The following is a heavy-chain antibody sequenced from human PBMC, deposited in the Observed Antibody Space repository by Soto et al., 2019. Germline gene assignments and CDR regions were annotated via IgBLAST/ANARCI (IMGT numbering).Heavy chain of an antibody. V-gene: IGHV3-74*01. CDR1: KFSFSGYW. CDR3: ARVASGSYDWFDP. D-gene: IGHD1-26*01. Sequence: EVQLVESGGGLVQPGGSLRLSCAASKFSFSGYWLHWVRQAPGKGLMWVSRVNPDGSTTTYADSVKGRFTISRDNARDTVFLQMNSLRAEDTAEYYCARVASGSYDWFDPWGQGTLVTVSS. J-gene: IGHJ5*02. CDR2: VNPDGSTT.